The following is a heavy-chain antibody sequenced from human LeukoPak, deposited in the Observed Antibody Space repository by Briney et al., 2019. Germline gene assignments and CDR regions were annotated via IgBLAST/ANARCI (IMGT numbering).Heavy chain of an antibody. Sequence: KSSETLCLTCTVSGGSVSSYYWSWIRQPPGKGLEWIGYIYYSGSTNYNPSLKSRVTISVDTSKNQFSLKLNSITTADTAVYYCARVRLSGTYLDAFDIWGQGTMVTVSS. J-gene: IGHJ3*02. CDR1: GGSVSSYY. D-gene: IGHD1-26*01. V-gene: IGHV4-59*02. CDR2: IYYSGST. CDR3: ARVRLSGTYLDAFDI.